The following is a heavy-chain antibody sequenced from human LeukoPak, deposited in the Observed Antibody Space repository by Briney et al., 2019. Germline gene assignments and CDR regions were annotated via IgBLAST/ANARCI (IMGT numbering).Heavy chain of an antibody. Sequence: GASVKVSCKASGYTFTDYNLHWVRQAHGQGLEWMGWISAYNGNTNYAQKLQGRVIMTTDTSTSTAYMELRSLRSDDTAVYYCGRATDYVWGSYRDDAFYIWGQGTMVTVSS. D-gene: IGHD3-16*02. CDR1: GYTFTDYN. V-gene: IGHV1-18*04. J-gene: IGHJ3*02. CDR2: ISAYNGNT. CDR3: GRATDYVWGSYRDDAFYI.